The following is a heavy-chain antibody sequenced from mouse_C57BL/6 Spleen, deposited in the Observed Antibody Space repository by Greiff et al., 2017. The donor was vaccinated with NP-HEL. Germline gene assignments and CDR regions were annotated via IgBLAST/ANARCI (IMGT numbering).Heavy chain of an antibody. J-gene: IGHJ3*01. CDR1: GYTFTSYG. CDR3: ARSDITTVVAPSY. D-gene: IGHD1-1*01. Sequence: QVQLKESGAELARPGASVKLSCKASGYTFTSYGISWVKQRTGQGLEWIGEIYPRSGNTYYNEKFKGKATLTADKSSSTAYMELRSLTSEDSAVYFCARSDITTVVAPSYWGQGTLVTVSA. CDR2: IYPRSGNT. V-gene: IGHV1-81*01.